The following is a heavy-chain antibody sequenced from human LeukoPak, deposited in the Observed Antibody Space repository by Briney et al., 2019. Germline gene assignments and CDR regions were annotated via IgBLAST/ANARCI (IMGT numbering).Heavy chain of an antibody. Sequence: PGGSLRLSCAASGFTFSSYSMNWVRQAPGKGLEWVSYISSSSSTIYYADSVKGRFTISRDNAKNSLYLQMNSLRAEDTAVYYCAKVGAAAGLYYFDYWGQGTLVTVSS. J-gene: IGHJ4*02. V-gene: IGHV3-48*01. CDR3: AKVGAAAGLYYFDY. CDR2: ISSSSSTI. D-gene: IGHD6-13*01. CDR1: GFTFSSYS.